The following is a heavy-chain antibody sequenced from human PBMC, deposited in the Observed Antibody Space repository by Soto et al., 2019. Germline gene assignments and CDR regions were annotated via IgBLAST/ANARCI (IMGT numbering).Heavy chain of an antibody. V-gene: IGHV1-69*12. CDR2: IIPIFGTA. CDR1: GGTFSSYA. Sequence: QVQLVQSGAEVKKPGSSVKVSCKASGGTFSSYAISWVRQAPGQGLERMGGIIPIFGTANYAQKFQGRVTITADESTSTADMELSSLRSEDTAVYYCARSAGVRGVIRYYFDYWGQGTLVTVSS. D-gene: IGHD3-10*01. J-gene: IGHJ4*02. CDR3: ARSAGVRGVIRYYFDY.